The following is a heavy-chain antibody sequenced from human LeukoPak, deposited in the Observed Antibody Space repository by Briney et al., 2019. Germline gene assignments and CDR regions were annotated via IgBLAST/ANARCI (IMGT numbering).Heavy chain of an antibody. CDR3: ATLTPPFIVGATYDYFDY. J-gene: IGHJ4*02. CDR1: GGSISSSSYY. D-gene: IGHD1-26*01. V-gene: IGHV4-39*01. Sequence: SSETLSLTCTVSGGSISSSSYYWGWIRQPPGKGLEWIGSIYYSGSTYYNPSLKSRVTISVDASKNQFSLKLSSVTAADTAVYYCATLTPPFIVGATYDYFDYWGQGTLVTVSS. CDR2: IYYSGST.